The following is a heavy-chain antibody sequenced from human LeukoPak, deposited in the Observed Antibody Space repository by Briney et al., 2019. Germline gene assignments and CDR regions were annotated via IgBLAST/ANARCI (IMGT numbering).Heavy chain of an antibody. Sequence: PSETLSLTCTVSGGSISSSSYYWGWIRQPPGKGLEWIGSIYYSGSTNYNPSLKSRVTISVDTSKNQFSLKLSSVTAADTAVYYCAREILRIRSVFGVVRTRAGGFDPWGQGTLVTVSS. CDR1: GGSISSSSYY. CDR3: AREILRIRSVFGVVRTRAGGFDP. J-gene: IGHJ5*02. D-gene: IGHD3-3*01. V-gene: IGHV4-39*07. CDR2: IYYSGST.